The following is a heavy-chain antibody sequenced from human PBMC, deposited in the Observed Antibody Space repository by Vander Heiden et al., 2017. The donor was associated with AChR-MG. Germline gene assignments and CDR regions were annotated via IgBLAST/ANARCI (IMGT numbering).Heavy chain of an antibody. CDR2: IFHSGST. D-gene: IGHD3-16*01. CDR1: GDSISSDIR. Sequence: QVQLQESGPGLVKPSGTLSLTCAVSGDSISSDIRWSWVSQPPVKGLEWIGEIFHSGSTNYNTSLESRVTISVDKSKTQFSLKLTSVTAADTAVYYCARGGDYSWSDWGQGTLVTVSS. V-gene: IGHV4-4*02. J-gene: IGHJ4*02. CDR3: ARGGDYSWSD.